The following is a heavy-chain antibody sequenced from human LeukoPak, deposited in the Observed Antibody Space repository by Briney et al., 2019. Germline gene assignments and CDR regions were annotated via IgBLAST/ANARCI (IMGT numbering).Heavy chain of an antibody. CDR2: IIPIFGTA. Sequence: ASVKVSCKASGGTFSSYAISWVRQAPGQGLEWMGRIIPIFGTANYAQKFQGRVTITTDESTSTAYMELSSLRSEDTAVYYCARRRMVRGYMDVWGKGTTVTVSS. J-gene: IGHJ6*03. CDR3: ARRRMVRGYMDV. D-gene: IGHD3-10*01. CDR1: GGTFSSYA. V-gene: IGHV1-69*05.